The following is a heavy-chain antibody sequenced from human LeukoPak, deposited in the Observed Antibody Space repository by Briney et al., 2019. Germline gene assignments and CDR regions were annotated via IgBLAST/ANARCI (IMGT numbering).Heavy chain of an antibody. CDR2: INSDGSST. CDR1: GFTFTTYW. V-gene: IGHV3-74*01. CDR3: ARDSGSYGDFDY. Sequence: PGGSLRLSCAASGFTFTTYWMHWVRQAPGKGLVWVSHINSDGSSTSYADSVKGRFTISRDNAKNTLYLQMNSLRAEDTAVYYCARDSGSYGDFDYWGQGTLVTVSS. D-gene: IGHD1-26*01. J-gene: IGHJ4*02.